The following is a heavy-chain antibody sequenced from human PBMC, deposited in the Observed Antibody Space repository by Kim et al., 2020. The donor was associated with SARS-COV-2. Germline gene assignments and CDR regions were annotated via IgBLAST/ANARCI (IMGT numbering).Heavy chain of an antibody. D-gene: IGHD3-10*01. V-gene: IGHV3-15*01. J-gene: IGHJ3*02. CDR1: GFTFSNAW. CDR2: IKSKTDGGTT. Sequence: GGSLRLSCAASGFTFSNAWMSWVRQAPGKGLEWVGRIKSKTDGGTTDYAAPVKGRFTISRDDSKNTLYLQMNSLKTEDTAVYYCTTRLSITMVRGPPHAFDIWGQGTMVTVSS. CDR3: TTRLSITMVRGPPHAFDI.